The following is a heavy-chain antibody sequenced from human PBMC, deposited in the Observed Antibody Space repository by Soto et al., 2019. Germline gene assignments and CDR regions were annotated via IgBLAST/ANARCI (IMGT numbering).Heavy chain of an antibody. CDR1: GFTFSSNT. D-gene: IGHD3-22*01. J-gene: IGHJ4*02. CDR3: AGASYYDSSGYYRGGC. CDR2: IGTGSTDI. V-gene: IGHV3-21*01. Sequence: EVQLVESGGGLVKPGGSLRLSCAASGFTFSSNTMNWVRRTPGKGLEWVSSIGTGSTDIYYADSVKGRFTISRDNAKSSLYLQMNSLRAEDTAVYYCAGASYYDSSGYYRGGCWGQGTLVTVSS.